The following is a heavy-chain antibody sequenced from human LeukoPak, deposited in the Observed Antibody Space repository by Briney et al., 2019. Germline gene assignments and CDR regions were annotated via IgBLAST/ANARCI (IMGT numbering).Heavy chain of an antibody. D-gene: IGHD3-22*01. Sequence: SVKVSCKASGGTFSSYAISWVRQAPGQGLEWMGGIIPIFGTANYAQKFQGRVTITADKSTSTAYMELSSLRSEDTAVYYCVLGYYDSSGYPDYWGQGTLVTVSS. CDR3: VLGYYDSSGYPDY. J-gene: IGHJ4*02. V-gene: IGHV1-69*06. CDR1: GGTFSSYA. CDR2: IIPIFGTA.